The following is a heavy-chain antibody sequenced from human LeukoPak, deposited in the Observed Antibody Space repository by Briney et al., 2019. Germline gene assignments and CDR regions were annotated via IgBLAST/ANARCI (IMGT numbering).Heavy chain of an antibody. CDR1: GFTFSSYG. Sequence: PGGSLRLSSAAYGFTFSSYGMHWVRQAPGKGLGWVAVIWYDGSNKYYADSVKGRFTISRDNSKNTLYLQMNSLRAEDTAVYYCARIAAAGTDFDYWGQGTLVTVSS. V-gene: IGHV3-33*01. J-gene: IGHJ4*02. CDR2: IWYDGSNK. CDR3: ARIAAAGTDFDY. D-gene: IGHD6-13*01.